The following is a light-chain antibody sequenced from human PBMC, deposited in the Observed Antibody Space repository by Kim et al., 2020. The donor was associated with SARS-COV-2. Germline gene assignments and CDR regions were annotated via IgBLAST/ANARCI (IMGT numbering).Light chain of an antibody. CDR3: QQFGGSLT. V-gene: IGKV3-20*01. CDR2: GTS. J-gene: IGKJ4*01. CDR1: QSITYYY. Sequence: LPPVDRPTLACRASQSITYYYLAWYQQKPGQPPRLLIYGTSNRETGIPDRFSGSGSVTYFTLTISRLEPEEFAVYYCQQFGGSLTFGVGTKVDIK.